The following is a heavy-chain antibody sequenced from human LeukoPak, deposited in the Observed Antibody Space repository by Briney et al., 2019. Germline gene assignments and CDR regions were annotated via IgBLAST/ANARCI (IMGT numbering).Heavy chain of an antibody. CDR1: GYTFTNYY. V-gene: IGHV1-46*01. Sequence: ASVKVSCKASGYTFTNYYIHWVRQAPGQGLEWMGIINPGGRSTSYAQKFQGRVTMTRNTSISTAYMELSSLRSEDTAVYYCARSVLGSGSYYNYWGQGTLVTVSS. CDR3: ARSVLGSGSYYNY. D-gene: IGHD1-26*01. J-gene: IGHJ4*02. CDR2: INPGGRST.